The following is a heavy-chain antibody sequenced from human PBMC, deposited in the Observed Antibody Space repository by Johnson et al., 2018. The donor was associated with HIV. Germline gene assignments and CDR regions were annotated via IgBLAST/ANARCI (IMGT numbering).Heavy chain of an antibody. CDR2: ISSSGTTI. CDR3: ARYSSSSRDTFDI. Sequence: QVQLVESGGGLVQSGGSLRLSCGASGFSVSNNYMNWVRQAPGKGLEWVSYISSSGTTIYYADSVKGRFTISRDNAKNSLYLQMNSLRAEDTAVYYCARYSSSSRDTFDIWGQGTMVTVSS. J-gene: IGHJ3*02. V-gene: IGHV3-11*04. D-gene: IGHD6-13*01. CDR1: GFSVSNNY.